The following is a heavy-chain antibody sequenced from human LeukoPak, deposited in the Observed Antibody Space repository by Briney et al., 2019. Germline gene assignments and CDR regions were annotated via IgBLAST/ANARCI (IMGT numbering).Heavy chain of an antibody. Sequence: GGSLRLXCAASGFTSSDYYMSWIRPAPGKGLESVSYISSSGSTIYYADSVKGRFTISRDNAKNSLYLQMNSLRAEDTAVYYCARALPGSWHPSCDYWGQGTLVTVSS. V-gene: IGHV3-11*04. CDR3: ARALPGSWHPSCDY. CDR1: GFTSSDYY. D-gene: IGHD6-13*01. J-gene: IGHJ4*02. CDR2: ISSSGSTI.